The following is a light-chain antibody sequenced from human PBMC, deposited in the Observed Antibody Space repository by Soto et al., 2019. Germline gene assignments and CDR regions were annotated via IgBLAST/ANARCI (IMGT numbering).Light chain of an antibody. CDR2: CGS. Sequence: TQSPSSLSASVGDRVTITCRASQSISSSYLAWYQQKPGQAPRLLIYCGSIRATGIPDRFSGGGSGTAFTLTISRLEPEDFAVYYCQQYGSSQMYTFGQGTKLEIK. V-gene: IGKV3-20*01. CDR3: QQYGSSQMYT. CDR1: QSISSSY. J-gene: IGKJ2*01.